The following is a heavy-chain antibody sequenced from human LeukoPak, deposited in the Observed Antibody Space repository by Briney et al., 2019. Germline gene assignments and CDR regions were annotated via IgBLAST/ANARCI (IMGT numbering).Heavy chain of an antibody. CDR3: ARDPSEVNDFWNNYYTHYYYYMDV. D-gene: IGHD3-3*01. CDR2: IYHRGST. Sequence: SETLSLTCTVSGGTISSYYWSWIRQPPGKGLEWIGSIYHRGSTSYNPSLKSRVTISIDMSKNQFSLKLSSVTAADTAVYYCARDPSEVNDFWNNYYTHYYYYMDVWGIGTTVTVSS. J-gene: IGHJ6*03. V-gene: IGHV4-59*12. CDR1: GGTISSYY.